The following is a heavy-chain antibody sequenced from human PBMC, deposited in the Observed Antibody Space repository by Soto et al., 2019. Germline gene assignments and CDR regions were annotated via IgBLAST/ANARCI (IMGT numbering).Heavy chain of an antibody. CDR1: GGSISSGGYY. D-gene: IGHD3-22*01. CDR3: ASLPRDYDSSGTDAFDI. CDR2: IYYSGST. J-gene: IGHJ3*02. Sequence: SETLSLTCTFSGGSISSGGYYLSWIRQHPGKGLEWIGYIYYSGSTYYNPSLKSRVTISVDTSKNQFSLKLSSVTAADTAVYYCASLPRDYDSSGTDAFDIWGQGTMVTVSS. V-gene: IGHV4-31*03.